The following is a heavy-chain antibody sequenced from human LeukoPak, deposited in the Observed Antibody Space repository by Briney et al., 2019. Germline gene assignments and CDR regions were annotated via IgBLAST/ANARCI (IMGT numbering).Heavy chain of an antibody. CDR1: GFTFSSYA. Sequence: PGGSLRLSCAASGFTFSSYAMSWVRQAPGKGLEWVSAISGSGGSTYYADSVKGRFTISRDNSKNTLYLQMNSLRAEDTAVYYCAKANFNRFLEWLSLGYWGQGTLVTVSS. V-gene: IGHV3-23*01. J-gene: IGHJ4*02. CDR2: ISGSGGST. CDR3: AKANFNRFLEWLSLGY. D-gene: IGHD3-3*01.